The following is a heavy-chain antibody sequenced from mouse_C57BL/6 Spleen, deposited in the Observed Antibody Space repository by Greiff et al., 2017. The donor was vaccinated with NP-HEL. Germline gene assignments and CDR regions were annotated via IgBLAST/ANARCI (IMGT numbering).Heavy chain of an antibody. CDR3: ARSQTAQDPFAY. D-gene: IGHD3-2*02. J-gene: IGHJ3*01. CDR1: GYTFTSYG. CDR2: IYPRSGNT. Sequence: VKLMESGAELARPGASVKLSCKASGYTFTSYGISWVKQRTGQGLEWIGEIYPRSGNTYYNEKFKGKATLTADKSSSTAYMELRSLTSEDSAVYFCARSQTAQDPFAYWGQGTLVTVSA. V-gene: IGHV1-81*01.